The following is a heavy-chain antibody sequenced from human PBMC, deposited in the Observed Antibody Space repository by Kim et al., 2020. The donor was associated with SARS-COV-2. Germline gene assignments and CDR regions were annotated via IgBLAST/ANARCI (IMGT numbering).Heavy chain of an antibody. CDR3: ARSSTSCCDFDY. CDR2: ISSSSSYI. V-gene: IGHV3-21*01. Sequence: GGSLRLSCAASGFTFSSYSMNWVRQAPGKGLEWVSSISSSSSYIYYADSVKGRFTISRDNAKNSLYLQMNSLRAEDTAVYYCARSSTSCCDFDYWGQGTLVTVSS. J-gene: IGHJ4*02. D-gene: IGHD2-2*01. CDR1: GFTFSSYS.